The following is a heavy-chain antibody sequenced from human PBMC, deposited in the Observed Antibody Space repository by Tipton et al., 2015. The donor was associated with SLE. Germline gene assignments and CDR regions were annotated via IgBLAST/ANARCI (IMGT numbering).Heavy chain of an antibody. CDR1: GASISGGGYS. Sequence: TLSLTCTVSGASISGGGYSWNWIRQPPGKGLEWIGYIYHSGTTYYNPSLKSRVTLSVDKSKIHFSLNLSSVTAADTAVYYCARQRTIGGKDYGMDVWGQGTTVTVSS. CDR2: IYHSGTT. V-gene: IGHV4-30-2*01. J-gene: IGHJ6*02. CDR3: ARQRTIGGKDYGMDV. D-gene: IGHD3-16*01.